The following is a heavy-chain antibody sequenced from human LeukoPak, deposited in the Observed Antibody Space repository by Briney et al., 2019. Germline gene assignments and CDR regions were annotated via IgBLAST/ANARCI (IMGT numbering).Heavy chain of an antibody. CDR1: GDSVSSNSAA. J-gene: IGHJ6*04. D-gene: IGHD3-10*01. V-gene: IGHV6-1*01. Sequence: SQTLSLTCAISGDSVSSNSAAWNWIRQSPSRGLEWLGRTYYRSKWYNDYAVSVKSRITINSDTSKNQFSLQLNSVTPEDTAVYYCARDSLWFGELWDYYYYYGMDVWGKGTTVTVSS. CDR3: ARDSLWFGELWDYYYYYGMDV. CDR2: TYYRSKWYN.